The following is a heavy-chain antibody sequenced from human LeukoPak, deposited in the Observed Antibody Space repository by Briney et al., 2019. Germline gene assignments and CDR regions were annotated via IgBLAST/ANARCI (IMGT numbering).Heavy chain of an antibody. Sequence: AETLSLTCAVYGGSFSGYYWSWIRQPPGKGLEWIGEINHSGSTNYNPSLKSRVTISVDTSKNQFSLKLSSVTAADTAVYYCARESTVVPYWYFDLWGRGTLVTVSS. D-gene: IGHD4-23*01. CDR1: GGSFSGYY. V-gene: IGHV4-34*01. CDR3: ARESTVVPYWYFDL. CDR2: INHSGST. J-gene: IGHJ2*01.